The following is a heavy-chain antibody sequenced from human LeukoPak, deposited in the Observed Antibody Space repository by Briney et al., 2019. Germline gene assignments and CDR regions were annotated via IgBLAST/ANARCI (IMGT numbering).Heavy chain of an antibody. J-gene: IGHJ4*02. D-gene: IGHD3-10*01. V-gene: IGHV4-34*01. CDR3: ARGRIYYGSGPLLY. Sequence: ASETLSLTCAVYGGSFTGYSWRWIRQSPTKGLEWIGELNHNGNTYYNPSLKSRVIISVDTSKNQFSLNLTSVTAADTAVYYCARGRIYYGSGPLLYWGQGSLVTVSS. CDR2: LNHNGNT. CDR1: GGSFTGYS.